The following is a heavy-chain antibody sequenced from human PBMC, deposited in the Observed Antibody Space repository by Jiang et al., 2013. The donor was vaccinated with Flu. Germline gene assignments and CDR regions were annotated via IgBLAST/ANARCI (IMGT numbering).Heavy chain of an antibody. CDR1: GYSFTDYW. CDR2: IDPSDSYT. V-gene: IGHV5-10-1*01. J-gene: IGHJ3*02. Sequence: CGAEVKKPGESLRISCKGSGYSFTDYWISWVRQMPGKGLEWMGRIDPSDSYTNYSPSFQGHVTISVDRSISTAYLQWSSLKASDTAMYYCARSGYSSGHDASDIWGQGTMVIVSS. CDR3: ARSGYSSGHDASDI. D-gene: IGHD6-19*01.